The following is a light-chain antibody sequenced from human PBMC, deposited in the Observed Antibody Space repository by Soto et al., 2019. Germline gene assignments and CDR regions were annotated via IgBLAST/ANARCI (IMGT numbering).Light chain of an antibody. CDR2: DND. J-gene: IGLJ2*01. V-gene: IGLV1-51*01. CDR1: GSNIGSNS. Sequence: QSVLTRPPSVSAAPGQTVTISCSGGGSNIGSNSVSWYQQVPGTAPKLLLYDNDKRPSGIPDRFSGSKSGTSATLGITGLQTADEADYYCGTWESYLSVGVFGGGTKLTVL. CDR3: GTWESYLSVGV.